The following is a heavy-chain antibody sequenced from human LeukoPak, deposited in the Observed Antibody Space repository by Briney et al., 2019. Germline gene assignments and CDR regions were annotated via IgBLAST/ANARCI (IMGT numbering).Heavy chain of an antibody. Sequence: SQTLSLTCTVSGGSISSGDYYWSWLRQPPGTGLEWIGYIYYSGSTYYNPSLKSRVTISVDTSKNQFSLKLSSVTAADTAVYYCAREGSSWPIDYWGQGTLVTVSS. CDR3: AREGSSWPIDY. J-gene: IGHJ4*02. CDR2: IYYSGST. D-gene: IGHD6-13*01. V-gene: IGHV4-30-4*08. CDR1: GGSISSGDYY.